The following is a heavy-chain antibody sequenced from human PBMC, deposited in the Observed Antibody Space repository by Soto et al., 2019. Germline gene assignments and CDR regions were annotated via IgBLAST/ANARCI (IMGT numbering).Heavy chain of an antibody. CDR1: GFTFSSYA. J-gene: IGHJ6*02. CDR2: ISSNGGST. V-gene: IGHV3-64D*08. D-gene: IGHD1-20*01. CDR3: VKDPIRTLKWNANYYYGMDV. Sequence: PGGSLRLSCSASGFTFSSYAMHWVRQAPGKGLEYVSAISSNGGSTYYADSVKGRFTISRDNSKNTLYLQMSSLRAEDTAVYYCVKDPIRTLKWNANYYYGMDVWGQGTTVTVSS.